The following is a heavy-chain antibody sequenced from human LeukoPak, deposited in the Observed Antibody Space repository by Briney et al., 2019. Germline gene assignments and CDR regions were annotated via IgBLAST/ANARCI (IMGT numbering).Heavy chain of an antibody. V-gene: IGHV4-61*08. CDR3: ARGGRYGSGSYRYLDP. CDR2: IYYSGST. Sequence: PSETLSLTCTVSGGSISSGGYYWSWIRQHPGKGLEWIGYIYYSGSTNYNPSLKSRVTISVDTSKNQFSLKLSSVTAADTAVYYCARGGRYGSGSYRYLDPWGQGTLVTVSS. J-gene: IGHJ5*02. D-gene: IGHD3-10*01. CDR1: GGSISSGGYY.